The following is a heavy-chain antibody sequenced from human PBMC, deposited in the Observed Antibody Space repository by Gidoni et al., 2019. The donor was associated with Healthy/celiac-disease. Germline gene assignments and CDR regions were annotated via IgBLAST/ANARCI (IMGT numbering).Heavy chain of an antibody. CDR2: IYSGGST. CDR3: ARDLRTNGVWPGYYYYYGMDV. CDR1: GFTVSSNY. D-gene: IGHD2-8*01. J-gene: IGHJ6*02. V-gene: IGHV3-53*01. Sequence: EVQLVESGGGLIQPGGSLRLSCAASGFTVSSNYMSWVRQAPGKGLEWVSVIYSGGSTYYADSVKGRFTISRDNSKNTLYLQMNSLRAEDTAVYYCARDLRTNGVWPGYYYYYGMDVWGQGTTVTVSS.